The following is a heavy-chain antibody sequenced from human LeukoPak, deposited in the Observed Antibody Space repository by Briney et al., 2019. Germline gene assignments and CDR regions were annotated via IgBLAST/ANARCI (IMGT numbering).Heavy chain of an antibody. J-gene: IGHJ4*02. CDR2: MNPNSGKT. CDR3: ARTDYYYDSSSY. D-gene: IGHD3-22*01. Sequence: ASVKVSCKASGYTFTSYDINWVRQATGQGLEWMGWMNPNSGKTGYAQKFQGRVPMPRNTAIRTAYMELSSLRSKDTSVYYCARTDYYYDSSSYWGQGTLVTVSS. CDR1: GYTFTSYD. V-gene: IGHV1-8*01.